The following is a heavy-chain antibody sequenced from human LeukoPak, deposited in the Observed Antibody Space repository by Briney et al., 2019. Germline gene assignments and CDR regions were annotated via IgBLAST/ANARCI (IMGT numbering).Heavy chain of an antibody. Sequence: ASETLSLTCTVSGGSISSYYWSWIRQPPGKGLEWIGYIYYSGSTNYNPSLKSRVTISVDTSKNQFSLKLSSVTAADTAVYYCARNYDSSVYWDYWGQGTLVTVSS. CDR2: IYYSGST. J-gene: IGHJ4*02. V-gene: IGHV4-59*01. D-gene: IGHD3-22*01. CDR3: ARNYDSSVYWDY. CDR1: GGSISSYY.